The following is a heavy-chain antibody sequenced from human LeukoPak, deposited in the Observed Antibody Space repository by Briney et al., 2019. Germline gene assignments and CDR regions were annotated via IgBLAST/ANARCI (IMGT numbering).Heavy chain of an antibody. V-gene: IGHV3-9*01. CDR1: GFTFSSYA. J-gene: IGHJ6*02. Sequence: PGGSLRLSCAASGFTFSSYAMSWVRQAPGKGLEWVSGISWNSGRIGYADSVKGRFTISRDNAKNSLYLQMNSLRPEDTALYYCAKAHGSSGDFYYGMDVWGQGTTVTVSS. CDR3: AKAHGSSGDFYYGMDV. D-gene: IGHD3-10*01. CDR2: ISWNSGRI.